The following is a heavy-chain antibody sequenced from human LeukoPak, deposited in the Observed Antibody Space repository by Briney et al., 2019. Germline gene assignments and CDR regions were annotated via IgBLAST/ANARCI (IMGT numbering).Heavy chain of an antibody. J-gene: IGHJ6*04. D-gene: IGHD3-9*01. CDR3: ARDFPNYDILTGYSYYYYGMDV. Sequence: GGSLRLSCAASGFTFSDYYMSWIRQAPGKGLEWVSYISSSSSYTNYAESVKGRFTISRDNAKNSPYLQMNSLRAEDTAVYYCARDFPNYDILTGYSYYYYGMDVWGKGTTVTVSS. CDR1: GFTFSDYY. V-gene: IGHV3-11*06. CDR2: ISSSSSYT.